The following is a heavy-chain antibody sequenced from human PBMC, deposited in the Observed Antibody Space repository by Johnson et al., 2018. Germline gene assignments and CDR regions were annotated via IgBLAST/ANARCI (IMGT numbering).Heavy chain of an antibody. J-gene: IGHJ3*02. CDR1: GFTFSSYG. D-gene: IGHD1-7*01. CDR2: IWYDGSNK. CDR3: AKPRLLRNFPDAFDI. V-gene: IGHV3-30*02. Sequence: QVQLVQSGGGLVQPGGSLKLSCAASGFTFSSYGMHWVRQAPGKGLEWVAVIWYDGSNKYYADSVKGRFTISRDNSKNTLYLQMNSLRAEDTAVYYCAKPRLLRNFPDAFDIWGQGTMVTVSS.